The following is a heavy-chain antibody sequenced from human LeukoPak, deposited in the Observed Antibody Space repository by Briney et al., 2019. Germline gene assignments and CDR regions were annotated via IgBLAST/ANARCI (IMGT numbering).Heavy chain of an antibody. Sequence: KPSETLSLTCTVSTGSFSSRSYYWGWIRQPPGKGLEWIGSIYHSGSTYYNPSLKSRVTISVDTSKNQFSLKLSSVTAADTAVYYCARGSGVVVAAPGSWFDPWGQGTLVTVSS. CDR2: IYHSGST. J-gene: IGHJ5*02. V-gene: IGHV4-39*07. CDR3: ARGSGVVVAAPGSWFDP. CDR1: TGSFSSRSYY. D-gene: IGHD2-15*01.